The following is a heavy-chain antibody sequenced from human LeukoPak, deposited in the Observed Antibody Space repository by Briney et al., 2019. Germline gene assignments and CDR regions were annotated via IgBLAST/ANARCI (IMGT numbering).Heavy chain of an antibody. J-gene: IGHJ4*02. CDR1: GFTFSDYY. V-gene: IGHV3-11*05. Sequence: GGSLRLSCAASGFTFSDYYMSWLSQAPGKGLEWVSYISSSSSYTNYADSVKGRFTISRDNTKNSLYLQMNSLRAEDTAVYYCARVCRGSSGYFDYWGQGTLVTVSS. D-gene: IGHD6-13*01. CDR3: ARVCRGSSGYFDY. CDR2: ISSSSSYT.